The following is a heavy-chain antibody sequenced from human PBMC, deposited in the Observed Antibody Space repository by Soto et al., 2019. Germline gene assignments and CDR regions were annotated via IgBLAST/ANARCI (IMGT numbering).Heavy chain of an antibody. CDR3: AKGRSVSWNGGPHRNWFNP. V-gene: IGHV3-23*01. Sequence: EVRLLESGGGLVQPGGSLRLSCVASGFVFGDFVMNWVRQGQGKGLEWVSSIGGRDGSTYYADSVKGRFSISRANSKNTVSLQMERLRGEDTAVYYCAKGRSVSWNGGPHRNWFNPWGQGTQVTVSS. D-gene: IGHD1-1*01. CDR1: GFVFGDFV. J-gene: IGHJ5*02. CDR2: IGGRDGST.